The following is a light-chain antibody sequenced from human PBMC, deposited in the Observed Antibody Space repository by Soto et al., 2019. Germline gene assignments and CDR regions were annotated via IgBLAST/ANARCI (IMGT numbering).Light chain of an antibody. CDR3: QQYNTWPPP. V-gene: IGKV3-15*01. J-gene: IGKJ3*01. CDR2: GAS. CDR1: QSVGRD. Sequence: EIVMTQSPATLSVSPGEGATLSCRVSQSVGRDLAWYQQKPCQAPRLLVYGASTRATGIAARFTGSGSGTEFTLAINSLQSEGFAVYWCQQYNTWPPPCGPATTVDIK.